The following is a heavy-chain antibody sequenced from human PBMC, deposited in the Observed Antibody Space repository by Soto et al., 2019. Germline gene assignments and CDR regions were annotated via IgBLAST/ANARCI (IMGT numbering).Heavy chain of an antibody. CDR3: ARGGSWFDP. V-gene: IGHV4-59*01. CDR1: GGSISSYY. D-gene: IGHD3-16*01. CDR2: IYYSGTT. Sequence: SETLSLTFTVSGGSISSYYWSWIRQPPGKGLEWIGYIYYSGTTNYNPSLKSRVTISVDTSKNQFSLKLSSVTPADTAVYYCARGGSWFDPWGQGTLVTVSS. J-gene: IGHJ5*02.